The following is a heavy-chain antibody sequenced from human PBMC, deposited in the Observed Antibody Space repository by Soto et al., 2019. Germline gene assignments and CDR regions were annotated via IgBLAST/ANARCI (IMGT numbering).Heavy chain of an antibody. CDR1: GFTFSSYA. J-gene: IGHJ4*02. CDR3: PVQGEIDY. V-gene: IGHV3-30-3*01. CDR2: ISYDGSNK. Sequence: QVQLVESGGGVVQPGRSLRLSCAASGFTFSSYAMHWVRQAPGKGLEWVAVISYDGSNKYYADSVKGRFTISRDNSKNTLYLQINSLRAEDTAVYYSPVQGEIDYWGQGTLVTVSS.